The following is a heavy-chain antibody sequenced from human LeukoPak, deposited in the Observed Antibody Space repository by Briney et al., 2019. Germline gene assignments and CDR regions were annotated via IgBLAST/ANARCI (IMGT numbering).Heavy chain of an antibody. CDR3: ATRNFGDYGAFDI. J-gene: IGHJ3*02. CDR2: LDPEDGEA. D-gene: IGHD4-17*01. CDR1: GYTLSDLA. Sequence: ASVKVSCKVSGYTLSDLAMHWVRQAPEKGLEWMGGLDPEDGEAIYAQPLQGRVTMTEDTSSDTAYMVPSSLRSEDTAVYYCATRNFGDYGAFDIWGQGTMVTVSS. V-gene: IGHV1-24*01.